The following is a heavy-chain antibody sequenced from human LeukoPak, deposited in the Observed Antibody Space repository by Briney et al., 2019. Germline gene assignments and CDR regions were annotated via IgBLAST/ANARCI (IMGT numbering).Heavy chain of an antibody. Sequence: PGGSLSLSCAASGFNFSRHWMLWVRQVPGKGLVWGSRMNSDGSSISDADSVKGRFTISRDNAKNTLYLQMNSLRVEDRAVYHCASETVETAVGIDYGGQGTLVTVSS. V-gene: IGHV3-74*01. CDR1: GFNFSRHW. CDR2: MNSDGSSI. J-gene: IGHJ4*02. D-gene: IGHD5-18*01. CDR3: ASETVETAVGIDY.